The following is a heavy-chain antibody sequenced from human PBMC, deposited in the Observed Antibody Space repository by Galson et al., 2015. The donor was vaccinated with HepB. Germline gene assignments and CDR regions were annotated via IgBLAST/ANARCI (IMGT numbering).Heavy chain of an antibody. CDR2: INPNSGGT. D-gene: IGHD4-17*01. Sequence: SVKVSCKASGYTFTGYYMHWVRQAPGQGLEWMGWINPNSGGTNYAQKFQGWVTMTRDTSISTAYMELSRLRSDDTAVYYCAREPLRALLYYYGMDVWGQGTTVTVSS. J-gene: IGHJ6*02. CDR3: AREPLRALLYYYGMDV. V-gene: IGHV1-2*04. CDR1: GYTFTGYY.